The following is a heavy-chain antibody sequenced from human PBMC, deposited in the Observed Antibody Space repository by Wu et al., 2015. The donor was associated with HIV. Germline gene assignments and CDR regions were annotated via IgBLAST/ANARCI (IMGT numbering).Heavy chain of an antibody. D-gene: IGHD3-3*01. V-gene: IGHV1-2*02. J-gene: IGHJ5*02. Sequence: QVQLVQSGAEVKKPGASVKVSCKASGYTFSDYYIHWIRQAPGQGLEWMGWINPKDGATDFARKFQGRVTMTRDTSFSTAYMNLISLTSDDTAVYYCAKGITIFGLLISSDNWFGPWGQGTLVTVSS. CDR3: AKGITIFGLLISSDNWFGP. CDR2: INPKDGAT. CDR1: GYTFSDYY.